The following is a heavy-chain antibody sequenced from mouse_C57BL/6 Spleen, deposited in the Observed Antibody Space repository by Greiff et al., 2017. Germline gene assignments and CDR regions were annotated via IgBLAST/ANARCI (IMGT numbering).Heavy chain of an antibody. Sequence: EVQGVESGGGLVKPGGSLKLSCAASGFTFSSYAMSWVRQTPEKRLELVATISDGGSYTYSPDNVKGRFTISRDNAKNNLYLQMSHLKSEDTAMYYCARDLYYYGSSSYYFDYWGQGTTLTVSS. CDR2: ISDGGSYT. CDR1: GFTFSSYA. D-gene: IGHD1-1*01. J-gene: IGHJ2*01. V-gene: IGHV5-4*01. CDR3: ARDLYYYGSSSYYFDY.